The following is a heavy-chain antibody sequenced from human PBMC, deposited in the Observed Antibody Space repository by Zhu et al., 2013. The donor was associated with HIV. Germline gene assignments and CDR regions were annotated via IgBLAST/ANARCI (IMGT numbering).Heavy chain of an antibody. CDR1: GGTFSSYA. CDR2: IIPIFGTA. CDR3: ARVGSKGSGSYYGIYFDY. Sequence: QVQLVQSGAEVKKPGSSVKVSCKASGGTFSSYAISWVRQAPGQGLEWMGGIIPIFGTANYAQKFQGRVTITADESTSTAYMELSSLRSEDTAVYYCARVGSKGSGSYYGIYFDYWGQGTLVTVSS. J-gene: IGHJ4*02. V-gene: IGHV1-69*01. D-gene: IGHD3-10*01.